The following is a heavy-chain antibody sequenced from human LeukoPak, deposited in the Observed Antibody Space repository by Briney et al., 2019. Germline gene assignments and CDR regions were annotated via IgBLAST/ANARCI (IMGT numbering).Heavy chain of an antibody. D-gene: IGHD3-10*01. CDR2: INNYGSST. CDR3: ASAITILSPLDY. J-gene: IGHJ4*02. CDR1: GFTFSSYW. V-gene: IGHV3-74*01. Sequence: QPGGSLRLSCAPSGFTFSSYWMHWLRQAPGKGLVCFSHINNYGSSTNYAHSVKGLFTISRDNAKNTLYLQMNTQRDEDTAVYYCASAITILSPLDYWGQGTLVTVSS.